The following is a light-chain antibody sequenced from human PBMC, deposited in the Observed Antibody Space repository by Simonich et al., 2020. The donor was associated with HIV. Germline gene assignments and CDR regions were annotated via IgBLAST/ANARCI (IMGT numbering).Light chain of an antibody. CDR3: QQYYITPHT. Sequence: DIVMTQSPDSLAVSLGERATINCKSSQTVLYSSNNKNYLAWYQQKPGQPPNLLLYWASTRESGVPDRFNGSGSETDFTLTISSLQAEDVAVYYCQQYYITPHTFGQGTKVEIK. CDR1: QTVLYSSNNKNY. CDR2: WAS. V-gene: IGKV4-1*01. J-gene: IGKJ1*01.